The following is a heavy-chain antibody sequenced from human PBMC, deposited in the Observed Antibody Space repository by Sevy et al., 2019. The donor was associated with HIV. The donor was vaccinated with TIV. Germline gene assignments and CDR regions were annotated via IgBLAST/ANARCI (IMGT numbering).Heavy chain of an antibody. J-gene: IGHJ4*02. V-gene: IGHV3-49*03. CDR1: GFTFDDYA. CDR2: IATNSYEAWGGTT. D-gene: IGHD5-12*01. CDR3: SSGLATADTPEYYLDY. Sequence: GGSLRLSCTASGFTFDDYAMSWFRQAPGKGLEWVAFIATNSYEAWGGTTEYAASVKGRFIISRDDSKSIANLQMNSLRTEDTAMYYCSSGLATADTPEYYLDYWGQGTLVTVSS.